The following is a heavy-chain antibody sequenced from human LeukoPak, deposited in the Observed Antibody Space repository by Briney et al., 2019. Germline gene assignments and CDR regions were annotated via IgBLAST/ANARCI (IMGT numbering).Heavy chain of an antibody. Sequence: GGSLRLSCAASGFTFSSYGMHWVRQAPGKGLEWXAVISYDGSNKYYADSVKGRFTISRDNSKNTLYLQMNSLRAEDTAVYYCAKGLGSWYGGGHYYGMDVWGQGTTVTVSS. CDR2: ISYDGSNK. CDR1: GFTFSSYG. V-gene: IGHV3-30*18. D-gene: IGHD6-13*01. J-gene: IGHJ6*02. CDR3: AKGLGSWYGGGHYYGMDV.